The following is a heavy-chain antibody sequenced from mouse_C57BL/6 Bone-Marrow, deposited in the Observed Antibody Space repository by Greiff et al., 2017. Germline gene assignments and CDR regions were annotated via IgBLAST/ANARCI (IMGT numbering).Heavy chain of an antibody. D-gene: IGHD2-1*01. J-gene: IGHJ1*03. Sequence: QVQLQQSGAELVRPGASVKLSCKASGYSFTDYYINWVKQRPGQGLEWIARIYPVSGNTYYNEKFNGKATLPADKSSSTAYMQLSSLTSEDSAVYCCARVGNYEGWYFDVWGTGTTVTVSA. CDR1: GYSFTDYY. CDR2: IYPVSGNT. V-gene: IGHV1-76*01. CDR3: ARVGNYEGWYFDV.